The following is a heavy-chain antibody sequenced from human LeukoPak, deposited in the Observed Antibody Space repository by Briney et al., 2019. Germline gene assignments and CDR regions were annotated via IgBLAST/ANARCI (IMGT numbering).Heavy chain of an antibody. V-gene: IGHV3-21*01. CDR1: GSTFSSYS. Sequence: PGGSLRLSCAASGSTFSSYSMNWVRQAPGKGLEWVSSISSTSSYIYYVDSVKGRFTISRDNAKNSLYLQMNSLRAEDTAVYYCARVYYGSGSWFDYWGQGTLVTVSS. J-gene: IGHJ4*02. D-gene: IGHD3-10*01. CDR3: ARVYYGSGSWFDY. CDR2: ISSTSSYI.